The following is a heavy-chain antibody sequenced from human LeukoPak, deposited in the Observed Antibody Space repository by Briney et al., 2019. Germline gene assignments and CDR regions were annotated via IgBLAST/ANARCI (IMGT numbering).Heavy chain of an antibody. D-gene: IGHD1-26*01. CDR2: VNGNGGGT. Sequence: GGSLRLSCAASGFTFNSYAMTWVRQAPGKGLEWVSYVNGNGGGTYYSDSVKGRFTMSRDNSKSTMDLQMNSLRAEDTAVYYCAKATYSGTFPYLDYWGQGTLVTVSS. V-gene: IGHV3-23*01. CDR3: AKATYSGTFPYLDY. CDR1: GFTFNSYA. J-gene: IGHJ4*02.